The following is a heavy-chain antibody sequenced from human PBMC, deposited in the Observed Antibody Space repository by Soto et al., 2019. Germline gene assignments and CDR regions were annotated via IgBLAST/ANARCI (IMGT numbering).Heavy chain of an antibody. CDR3: ARDLKQYPDF. V-gene: IGHV3-33*08. CDR1: GGNFSRYW. D-gene: IGHD2-2*01. CDR2: ILYDRSNN. J-gene: IGHJ4*02. Sequence: SGAACGGNFSRYWMQWVRHAPGKGLAWVSVILYDRSNNYYADSLKGRFTISRDNSKNTLYLQMNSLSADDTAVYYCARDLKQYPDFWGQGTLVTVSS.